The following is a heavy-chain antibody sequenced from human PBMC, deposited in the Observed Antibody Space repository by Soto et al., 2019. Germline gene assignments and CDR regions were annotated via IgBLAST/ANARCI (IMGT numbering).Heavy chain of an antibody. D-gene: IGHD2-15*01. CDR1: GYTFTSYG. CDR2: ISAYNGNT. Sequence: ASVTVCCKASGYTFTSYGISWVRQAPGQGLEWMGWISAYNGNTNYAQKLQGRVTMTTDTSTSTAYMELRSLRPDDTAVYYCARDQLLGYCSGGSCYKGVDYWGQGTLVTVSS. V-gene: IGHV1-18*01. CDR3: ARDQLLGYCSGGSCYKGVDY. J-gene: IGHJ4*02.